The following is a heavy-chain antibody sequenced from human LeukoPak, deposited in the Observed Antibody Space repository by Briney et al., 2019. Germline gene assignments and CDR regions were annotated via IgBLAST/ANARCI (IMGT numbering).Heavy chain of an antibody. D-gene: IGHD3-3*01. V-gene: IGHV1-18*01. CDR1: GYTFTNYG. CDR3: ARAPDDYDFWSGPFDY. J-gene: IGHJ4*02. CDR2: ISAYSGNT. Sequence: ASVKVSCKASGYTFTNYGISWVRQAPGQGLEWMGWISAYSGNTNYAQNLQGRVTMTTDTSTSTAYMEQRSLRSDDTAVYYCARAPDDYDFWSGPFDYWGRGTLVTVSS.